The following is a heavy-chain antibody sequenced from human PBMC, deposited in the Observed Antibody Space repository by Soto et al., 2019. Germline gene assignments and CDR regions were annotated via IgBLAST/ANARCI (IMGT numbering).Heavy chain of an antibody. D-gene: IGHD2-15*01. J-gene: IGHJ4*02. CDR1: GYTFTSFG. CDR2: ISSNTGNT. CDR3: ARVPRKIVAMVTGDY. Sequence: VQLVQSGPEVMKPGASVKVSCKTSGYTFTSFGISWVRQAPGQGLEWMGWISSNTGNTKYAEKFQGRVTLSTYTSTRTAFMELRSLRSDDTAVYYCARVPRKIVAMVTGDYWGQGTLVTVSS. V-gene: IGHV1-18*04.